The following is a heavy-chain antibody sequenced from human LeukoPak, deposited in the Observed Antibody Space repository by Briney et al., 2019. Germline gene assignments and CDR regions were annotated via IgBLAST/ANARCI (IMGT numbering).Heavy chain of an antibody. D-gene: IGHD5-24*01. Sequence: ASVKVSCKASGYTFTTYHIHWVRQAPGQGLEWMGIINPSSGGTNYAQKFQGRVTITTDESTSTAYMELSSLRSEDTAVYYCARGRWLPWYFDYWGQGTLVTVSS. CDR1: GYTFTTYH. CDR3: ARGRWLPWYFDY. V-gene: IGHV1-46*01. J-gene: IGHJ4*02. CDR2: INPSSGGT.